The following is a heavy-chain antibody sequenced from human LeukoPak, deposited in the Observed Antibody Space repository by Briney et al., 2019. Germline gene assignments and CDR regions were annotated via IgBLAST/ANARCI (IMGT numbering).Heavy chain of an antibody. J-gene: IGHJ4*02. CDR2: ISGSGGST. Sequence: GGSLRLSCAASGFTFSSYAMSWVRQAPGKGLEWVSAISGSGGSTYYADSVKGRFTISRDNSKNTLYLQMNSLRAEDTAVYYCAKKGYDFWSGDSYYFDYWGQGTLVTVSS. D-gene: IGHD3-3*01. CDR3: AKKGYDFWSGDSYYFDY. CDR1: GFTFSSYA. V-gene: IGHV3-23*01.